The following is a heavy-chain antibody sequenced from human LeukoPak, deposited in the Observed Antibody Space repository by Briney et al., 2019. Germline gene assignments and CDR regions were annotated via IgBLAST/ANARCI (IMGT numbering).Heavy chain of an antibody. Sequence: GRSLRLSCAASGFTFSSYGMHWVRQAPGKGLEWVVVISYDGSNKYYADSVKGRFTISRDNSKNTLYLQMNSLRAEDTAVYYCAKSIRGIADFDYWGQGTLVTVSS. CDR1: GFTFSSYG. D-gene: IGHD6-13*01. CDR2: ISYDGSNK. CDR3: AKSIRGIADFDY. V-gene: IGHV3-30*18. J-gene: IGHJ4*02.